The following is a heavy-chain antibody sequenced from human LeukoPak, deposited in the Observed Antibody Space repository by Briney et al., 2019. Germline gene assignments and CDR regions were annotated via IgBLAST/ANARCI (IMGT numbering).Heavy chain of an antibody. V-gene: IGHV1-46*01. CDR2: INPSGGST. CDR3: ARPPRRWLQLMCH. CDR1: GYTFSSYY. Sequence: ASVKVSCKASGYTFSSYYMHWVRQAPGQGLEWMGIINPSGGSTSYAQKFQGRVTMTRDTSTSTVYMELSSLRSEDTAVYYCARPPRRWLQLMCHWGQGTLVTVSS. D-gene: IGHD5-24*01. J-gene: IGHJ4*02.